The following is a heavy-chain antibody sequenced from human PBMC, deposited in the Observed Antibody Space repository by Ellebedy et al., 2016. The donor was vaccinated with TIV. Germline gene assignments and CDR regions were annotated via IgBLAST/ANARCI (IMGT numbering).Heavy chain of an antibody. J-gene: IGHJ4*02. CDR3: ARDCCTWRHFGY. V-gene: IGHV3-66*01. CDR1: GFTVSSNY. D-gene: IGHD3-3*02. CDR2: IYSGGST. Sequence: GESLKISCEGSGFTVSSNYMSWVRQAPGKELEWVSVIYSGGSTYYADSVKGRFTISRDNSKNTLYLQMNSLRAEDTAVYYCARDCCTWRHFGYWGQGTLVTVSS.